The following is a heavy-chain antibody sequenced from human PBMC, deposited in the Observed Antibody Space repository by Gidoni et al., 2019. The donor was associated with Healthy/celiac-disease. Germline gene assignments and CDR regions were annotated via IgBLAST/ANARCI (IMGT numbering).Heavy chain of an antibody. J-gene: IGHJ6*02. CDR2: INHSGST. D-gene: IGHD4-17*01. Sequence: QVQLQQWGAGLLKPSETLSLTCAVYGGSFSGYYWSWIRQPPGKGLEWIGEINHSGSTNYNPSLKSRVTISVDTSKNQFSLKLSTVTAADTAVYYCARWGMTTVIRYYYYGMDVWGQGTTVTVSS. CDR3: ARWGMTTVIRYYYYGMDV. V-gene: IGHV4-34*01. CDR1: GGSFSGYY.